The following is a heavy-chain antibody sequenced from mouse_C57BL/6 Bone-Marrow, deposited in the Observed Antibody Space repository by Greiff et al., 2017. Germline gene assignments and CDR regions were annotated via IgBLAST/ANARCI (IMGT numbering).Heavy chain of an antibody. D-gene: IGHD2-2*01. V-gene: IGHV1-67*01. CDR3: GYDDAAWFAY. Sequence: VQLVESGPELVRPGVSVKISCKGSGYTFTDYAMHWVNQSHAKSLEWIGVISTYYGDASYNQKFKDKATMTVDKSSSTAYMELARLTSEDSAVYPYGYDDAAWFAYWGQGTLGTVSA. J-gene: IGHJ3*01. CDR1: GYTFTDYA. CDR2: ISTYYGDA.